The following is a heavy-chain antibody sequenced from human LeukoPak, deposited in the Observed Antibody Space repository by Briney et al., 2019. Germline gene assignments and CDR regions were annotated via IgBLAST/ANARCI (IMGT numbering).Heavy chain of an antibody. Sequence: PSETLSLTCTVSGGSISSYFWSWIRQPPGKGLEWIGYIYYSGSTNYNPSLKSRVTISVDTSKNQFSLKLSSVTAADTAVYYCARDVGAGTDYWGQGILVTVSS. V-gene: IGHV4-59*01. CDR1: GGSISSYF. CDR3: ARDVGAGTDY. CDR2: IYYSGST. J-gene: IGHJ4*02.